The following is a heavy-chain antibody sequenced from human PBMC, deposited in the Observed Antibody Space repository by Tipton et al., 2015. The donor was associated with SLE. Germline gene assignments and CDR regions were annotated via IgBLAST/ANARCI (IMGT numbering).Heavy chain of an antibody. D-gene: IGHD3-3*01. CDR1: GFTFSSYG. Sequence: SLRLSCAASGFTFSSYGMHWVRQAPGKGLEWVAFIRDDGTNKNYADSVKGRFTISRDNSKNTLYLQMNSLRAEDTAVYYCAKDLTYYDFWSGYPWGQGTLVTVSS. J-gene: IGHJ5*02. V-gene: IGHV3-30*02. CDR2: IRDDGTNK. CDR3: AKDLTYYDFWSGYP.